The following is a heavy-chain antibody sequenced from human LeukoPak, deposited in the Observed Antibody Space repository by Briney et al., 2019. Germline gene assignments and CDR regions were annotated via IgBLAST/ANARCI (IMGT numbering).Heavy chain of an antibody. J-gene: IGHJ4*02. CDR3: ARGAWYYIY. V-gene: IGHV3-7*01. D-gene: IGHD6-19*01. Sequence: QPGGSLRLSCAPSGFTFTTYLMSWVRQAPGKGLEWLANIKPDGSGKNYVDSVRGRFTISRDNAKNSLYLEMNSLRAEDTAVYYCARGAWYYIYGGQGTLVSVPS. CDR1: GFTFTTYL. CDR2: IKPDGSGK.